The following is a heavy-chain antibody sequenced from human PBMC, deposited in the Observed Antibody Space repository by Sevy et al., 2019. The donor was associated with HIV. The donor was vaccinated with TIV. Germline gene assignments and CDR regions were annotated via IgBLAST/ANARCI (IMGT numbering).Heavy chain of an antibody. CDR1: GGSLISGPYS. D-gene: IGHD3-10*01. CDR2: TYQGGSS. CDR3: ARGDDTYGQGAFDI. V-gene: IGHV4-30-2*01. J-gene: IGHJ3*02. Sequence: SETLSLTCAVSGGSLISGPYSWSWIRQPPGKGLEWIGYTYQGGSSYYNPSLKSRVTISVDRSRTHFSLNLHSVTAADTAVYFCARGDDTYGQGAFDIWGLGAMVTVSS.